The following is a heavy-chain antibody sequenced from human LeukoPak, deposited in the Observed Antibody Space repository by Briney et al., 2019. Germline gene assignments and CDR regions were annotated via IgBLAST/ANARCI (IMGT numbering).Heavy chain of an antibody. D-gene: IGHD4-23*01. CDR2: IYYSGST. Sequence: PSETLSLTCTVSGGSISSSSYYWGWIRQPPGKGLEWIGSIYYSGSTYYNPSLKSRVTISVDTSKNQFSLKLSSVTAADTAVYYCATNSWPFDYWGQGSLVTVSS. CDR3: ATNSWPFDY. CDR1: GGSISSSSYY. J-gene: IGHJ4*02. V-gene: IGHV4-39*07.